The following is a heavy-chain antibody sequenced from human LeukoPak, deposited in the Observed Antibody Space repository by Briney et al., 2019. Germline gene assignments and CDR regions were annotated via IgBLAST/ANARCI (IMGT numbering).Heavy chain of an antibody. J-gene: IGHJ5*02. CDR2: IYHSGST. D-gene: IGHD3-10*01. Sequence: PSETLSLTCAVSGGSISSGGYSWGWIRQPPGKGLEGIGYIYHSGSTYYNPSLKSRVTISVDWSKNQFSLKLSSVTAADTAVYYCARAPYGSGSYYKKFPFDPWSEGTLVTVSS. CDR1: GGSISSGGYS. V-gene: IGHV4-30-2*01. CDR3: ARAPYGSGSYYKKFPFDP.